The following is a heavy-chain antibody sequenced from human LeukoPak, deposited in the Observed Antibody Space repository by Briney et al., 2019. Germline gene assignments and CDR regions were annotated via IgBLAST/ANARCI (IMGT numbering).Heavy chain of an antibody. Sequence: SETLSLTCTVSGGSISSGDYYWIWIRQPPGKGPEWIGYIYYSGSTYYNPSLKGRVTISGDTSKNQFSLKVSSVTAADTAVYYCARGSWSSSIDYWGQGTLVTVSS. CDR3: ARGSWSSSIDY. J-gene: IGHJ4*02. CDR2: IYYSGST. CDR1: GGSISSGDYY. V-gene: IGHV4-30-4*01. D-gene: IGHD6-6*01.